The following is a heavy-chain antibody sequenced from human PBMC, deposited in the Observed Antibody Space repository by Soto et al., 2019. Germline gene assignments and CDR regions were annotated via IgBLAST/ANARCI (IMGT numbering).Heavy chain of an antibody. D-gene: IGHD2-2*02. CDR3: ARIYIRYFNGVDV. V-gene: IGHV4-61*01. CDR1: GGSVTNSYY. CDR2: IYYTGSS. Sequence: QVQLQESGPGLVRPSETLSLTCTVSGGSVTNSYYWSWIRQLPGKGLEWIGYIYYTGSSNYNPSLRSRVTMSVDTSKNQFSLRLNSVTAADTAVYYCARIYIRYFNGVDVWGQGTTVSVSS. J-gene: IGHJ6*02.